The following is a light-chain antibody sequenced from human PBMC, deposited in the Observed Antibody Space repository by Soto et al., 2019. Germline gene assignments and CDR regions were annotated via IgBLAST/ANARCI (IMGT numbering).Light chain of an antibody. Sequence: EIVLTQSPGTLSLSPGERATLSCRASRSVPNNYVAWYQRKPGQAPRLLIYGAYSRATDIPRRFSGTGSGTDFSLTITRLEPEDFAVYYCHQYGSSPPTFGLGTKVEI. CDR1: RSVPNNY. CDR3: HQYGSSPPT. J-gene: IGKJ1*01. V-gene: IGKV3-20*01. CDR2: GAY.